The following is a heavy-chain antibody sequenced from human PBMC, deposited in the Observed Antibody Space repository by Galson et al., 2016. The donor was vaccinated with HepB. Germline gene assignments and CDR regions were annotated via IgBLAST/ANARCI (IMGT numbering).Heavy chain of an antibody. CDR2: INHSGST. Sequence: SETLSLTCAVYGGSFSGYYWSWIRQPPGKGLEWIGEINHSGSTNYNASLKSRVSISVDTSKNQFALKLRSVTAADTGVYYCAREGGSAVRYSMDVWSQGTTVTVSS. CDR1: GGSFSGYY. V-gene: IGHV4-34*01. CDR3: AREGGSAVRYSMDV. D-gene: IGHD6-13*01. J-gene: IGHJ6*02.